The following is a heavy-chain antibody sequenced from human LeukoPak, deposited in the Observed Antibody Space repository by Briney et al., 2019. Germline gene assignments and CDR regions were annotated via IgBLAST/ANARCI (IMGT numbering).Heavy chain of an antibody. Sequence: GGSLRLSCAASGFTFRSYGMHWVRQAPGKGLEWVAVIWYDGSNKYYADSVKGRFTISRDNSKNTLYLQMNSLRAEDTAVYYCARDHLPFYDILTGYYPYWGQGTLVTVSS. V-gene: IGHV3-33*01. CDR2: IWYDGSNK. CDR3: ARDHLPFYDILTGYYPY. D-gene: IGHD3-9*01. CDR1: GFTFRSYG. J-gene: IGHJ4*02.